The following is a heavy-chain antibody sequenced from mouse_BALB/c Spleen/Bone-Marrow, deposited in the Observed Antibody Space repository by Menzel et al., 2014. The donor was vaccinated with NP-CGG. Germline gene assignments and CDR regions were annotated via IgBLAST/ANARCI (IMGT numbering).Heavy chain of an antibody. CDR3: ARFFNWGLDY. CDR2: IRNKANGYTT. J-gene: IGHJ2*01. V-gene: IGHV7-3*02. Sequence: EVKLMESGGGLVQPGGSLRLSCATSGFTFTDYYMSWVRQPPGTALEWLGFIRNKANGYTTEYSASVKGRFTISRDNSQSILYLQVNTLRAEDSATYYCARFFNWGLDYWGQGTTLTVSS. D-gene: IGHD4-1*01. CDR1: GFTFTDYY.